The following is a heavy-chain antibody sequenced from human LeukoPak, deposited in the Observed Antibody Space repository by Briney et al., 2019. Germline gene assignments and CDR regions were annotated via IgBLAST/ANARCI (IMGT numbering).Heavy chain of an antibody. CDR3: ARDNDSSGNDAFDI. Sequence: SETLSLTCTVSGGSISSYYWSWIRQPPGKGLEWIGYIYYSGSTNYNPSLKSRVTISVDTSKNQFSLELSSVTAADTAVCYCARDNDSSGNDAFDIWGQGTMVTVSS. J-gene: IGHJ3*02. V-gene: IGHV4-59*01. CDR1: GGSISSYY. D-gene: IGHD3-22*01. CDR2: IYYSGST.